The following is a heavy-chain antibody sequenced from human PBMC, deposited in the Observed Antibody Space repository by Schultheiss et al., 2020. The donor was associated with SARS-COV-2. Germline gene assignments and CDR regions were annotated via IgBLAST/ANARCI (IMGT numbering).Heavy chain of an antibody. CDR2: ISYDGSNK. CDR1: GFTFSSYA. V-gene: IGHV3-30*04. Sequence: GGSLRLSCAASGFTFSSYAMHWVRQAPGKGLEWVAVISYDGSNKYYADSVKGRVTISRDNSKNTLHLQMNSLRAEDTAVYYCARVSRWGVVGDFDYWGQGTLVTVSS. CDR3: ARVSRWGVVGDFDY. D-gene: IGHD2-21*01. J-gene: IGHJ4*02.